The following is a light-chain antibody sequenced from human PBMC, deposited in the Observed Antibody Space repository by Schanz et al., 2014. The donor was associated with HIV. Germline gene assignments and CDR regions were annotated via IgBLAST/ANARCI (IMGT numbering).Light chain of an antibody. Sequence: QSVLTQPPSASAAPGQKVTISCSGGTSDFAYNYVSWYQQLPGTAPKLLIYDNNKRPSGIPDRFSGSKSGTSATLGITGLQTGDEADYYCGTWDSRMSVGFVFGSGTKLTVL. CDR2: DNN. CDR1: TSDFAYNY. CDR3: GTWDSRMSVGFV. V-gene: IGLV1-51*01. J-gene: IGLJ1*01.